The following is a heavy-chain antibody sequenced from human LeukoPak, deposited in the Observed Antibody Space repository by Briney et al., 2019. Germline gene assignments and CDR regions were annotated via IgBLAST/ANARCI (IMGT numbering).Heavy chain of an antibody. V-gene: IGHV4-31*03. Sequence: PSETLSLTCTVSGGSISSGGYYGTWIRQYPGKGLECIGYIYNSRTTYYNPSLQSRVTISRDTSKNQFSLKLSSVTAADTAVYYCARTAGWSFGFDYWGQGTLVTVSS. D-gene: IGHD1-26*01. J-gene: IGHJ4*02. CDR2: IYNSRTT. CDR3: ARTAGWSFGFDY. CDR1: GGSISSGGYY.